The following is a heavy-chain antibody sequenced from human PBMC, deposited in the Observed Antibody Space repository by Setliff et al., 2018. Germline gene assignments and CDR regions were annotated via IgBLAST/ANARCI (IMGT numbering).Heavy chain of an antibody. D-gene: IGHD3-22*01. CDR1: GGSIGSSGSY. J-gene: IGHJ5*02. V-gene: IGHV4-39*01. CDR2: IYYSGSP. CDR3: ARGGPGMAYES. Sequence: SETLSLTCTVSGGSIGSSGSYWGWIRQLPGKGLEWIGIIYYSGSPYYNSSLKSRVTISVDTSKNQFSLRLKSVTAADTAIYYCARGGPGMAYESWGQGMLVTVSS.